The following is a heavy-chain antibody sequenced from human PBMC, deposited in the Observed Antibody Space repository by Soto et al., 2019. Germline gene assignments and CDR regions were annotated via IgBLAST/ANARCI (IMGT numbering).Heavy chain of an antibody. CDR3: ATQRSGGLFDN. J-gene: IGHJ4*02. CDR2: INPGDSDT. D-gene: IGHD3-16*01. Sequence: EVQLVQSGTEVKKPGESLKISCQGSGYSFTSYWIGWVRQMPGKGLEWMTIINPGDSDTRYSPSFQGQVTISVDKSINTAYLQWSSLKAADTAMYYSATQRSGGLFDNWGQGTLLTVSS. CDR1: GYSFTSYW. V-gene: IGHV5-51*01.